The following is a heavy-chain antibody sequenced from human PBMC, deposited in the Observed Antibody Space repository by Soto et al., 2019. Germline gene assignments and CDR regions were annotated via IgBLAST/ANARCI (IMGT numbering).Heavy chain of an antibody. CDR3: AREPTTVTNYYYYALDV. V-gene: IGHV4-61*01. CDR2: ISYSGST. D-gene: IGHD4-17*01. CDR1: GGSVSSGSYY. Sequence: QVQLQESGPGLVKPSETLSLTCTVSGGSVSSGSYYWSWIRQPPGKGLEWIGYISYSGSTNYNPSLNSRVTIALDTSKNQFSLKLSSVTAAYTAVYYCAREPTTVTNYYYYALDVWGQGTTVTVSS. J-gene: IGHJ6*02.